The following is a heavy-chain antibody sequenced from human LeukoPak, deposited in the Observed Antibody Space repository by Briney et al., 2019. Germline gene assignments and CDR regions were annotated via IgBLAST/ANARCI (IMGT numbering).Heavy chain of an antibody. Sequence: SETLSLTCTVSGGSISSYYWSWIRQPPGKGLEWIGYIYYSGSTNYNPSLKSRVTISVDTSMNQFSLKLSSVTAADTAVYYCARDRITMVRGVTYYYYGMDVWGQGTTVTVSS. CDR2: IYYSGST. CDR1: GGSISSYY. D-gene: IGHD3-10*01. CDR3: ARDRITMVRGVTYYYYGMDV. V-gene: IGHV4-59*01. J-gene: IGHJ6*02.